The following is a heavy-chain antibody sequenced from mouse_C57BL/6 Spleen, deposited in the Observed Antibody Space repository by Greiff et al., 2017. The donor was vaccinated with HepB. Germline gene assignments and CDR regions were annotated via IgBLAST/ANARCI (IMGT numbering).Heavy chain of an antibody. J-gene: IGHJ4*01. CDR3: TRSPLYYDYEGYAMDY. CDR1: GYTFTDYE. CDR2: IDPETGGT. D-gene: IGHD2-4*01. V-gene: IGHV1-15*01. Sequence: QVQLQQSGAELVRPGASVTLSCKASGYTFTDYEMHWVKQTPVHGLEWIGAIDPETGGTAYNQKFKGKAILTADKSSSTAYMELRSLTSADSAVYYCTRSPLYYDYEGYAMDYWGQGTSVTVSS.